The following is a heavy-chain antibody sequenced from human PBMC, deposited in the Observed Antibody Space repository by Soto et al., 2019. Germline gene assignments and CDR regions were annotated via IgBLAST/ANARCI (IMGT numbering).Heavy chain of an antibody. J-gene: IGHJ6*02. CDR2: FDPEDGET. Sequence: DSVQVSCTVSGYPLTAISMHWVRQAPGKGLEWMGGFDPEDGETIYAQKFQGRVTMTEDTSTDTAYMELSSLRSEDTAVYYCATEALWSTGGMDVWGQGTTVTVSS. D-gene: IGHD1-1*01. CDR1: GYPLTAIS. V-gene: IGHV1-24*01. CDR3: ATEALWSTGGMDV.